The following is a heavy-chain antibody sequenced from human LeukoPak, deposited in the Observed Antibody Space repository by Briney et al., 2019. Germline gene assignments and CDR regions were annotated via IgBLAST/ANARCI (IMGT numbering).Heavy chain of an antibody. CDR1: GGTFSIYA. Sequence: SVKVSCKASGGTFSIYAISWVRQAPGQGLEWMGRIIPIFGIANYAQKFQGRVTITADKSTSTAYMELSSLRSEDTAVYYCASTPFPNTYCGGDCYSILYFDYWGQGTLVTVSS. J-gene: IGHJ4*02. CDR2: IIPIFGIA. CDR3: ASTPFPNTYCGGDCYSILYFDY. V-gene: IGHV1-69*04. D-gene: IGHD2-21*02.